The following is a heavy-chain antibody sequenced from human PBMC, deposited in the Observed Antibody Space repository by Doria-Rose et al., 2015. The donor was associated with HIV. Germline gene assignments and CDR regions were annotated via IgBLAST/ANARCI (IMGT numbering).Heavy chain of an antibody. CDR1: GVSLSSPGMG. CDR3: ARIKSSRWYHKYYFDF. V-gene: IGHV2-26*01. CDR2: NFSDDER. J-gene: IGHJ4*02. D-gene: IGHD6-13*01. Sequence: SGPVLVKPTETLTLTCTVSGVSLSSPGMGVSWIRQPPGKALEWLAHNFSDDERSYKTSLKSRLTISRGTSKSQVVLTMTDTDPVDTATYYCARIKSSRWYHKYYFDFWGQGTLVIVSA.